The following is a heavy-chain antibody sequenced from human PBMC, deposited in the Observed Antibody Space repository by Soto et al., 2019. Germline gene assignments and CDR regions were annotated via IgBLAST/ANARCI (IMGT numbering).Heavy chain of an antibody. J-gene: IGHJ4*02. CDR3: AKDYGSGSYYNGYLFDY. CDR1: GFTFSSYG. V-gene: IGHV3-30*18. D-gene: IGHD3-10*01. CDR2: ISYDGSNK. Sequence: PGGSLRLSCAASGFTFSSYGMHWVRQAPGKGLEWVAVISYDGSNKYYADSVKGRFTISRDNSKNTLYLQMNSLRAEDTAVYYCAKDYGSGSYYNGYLFDYWGQGTLVTVSS.